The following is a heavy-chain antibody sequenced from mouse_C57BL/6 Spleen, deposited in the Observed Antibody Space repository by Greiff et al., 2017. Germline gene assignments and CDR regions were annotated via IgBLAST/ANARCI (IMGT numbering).Heavy chain of an antibody. Sequence: QVQLQQPGAELVKPGASVKVSCKASGYTFNSYWMDWVKQRPGQGLEWIGRINPSDSDTNYNQKFKGKATLTVEKSSSTAYMQLSSLTSEDSAVYYCEIESYAMDYWGQGTSVTVSS. CDR1: GYTFNSYW. CDR2: INPSDSDT. V-gene: IGHV1-74*01. J-gene: IGHJ4*01. CDR3: EIESYAMDY.